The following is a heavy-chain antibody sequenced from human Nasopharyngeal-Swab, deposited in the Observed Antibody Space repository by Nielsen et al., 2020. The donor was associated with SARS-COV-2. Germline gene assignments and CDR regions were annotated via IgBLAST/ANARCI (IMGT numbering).Heavy chain of an antibody. Sequence: GESLKISCAASRFTVSSNYMSWVRQAPGKGLEWVSVIYSGGSTYYADSVKGRFTISSDNTKNTLYLQMNSLRAEDAAVYYCARGDYFDYWGQGTLVTVSS. CDR3: ARGDYFDY. CDR1: RFTVSSNY. J-gene: IGHJ4*02. CDR2: IYSGGST. V-gene: IGHV3-53*01.